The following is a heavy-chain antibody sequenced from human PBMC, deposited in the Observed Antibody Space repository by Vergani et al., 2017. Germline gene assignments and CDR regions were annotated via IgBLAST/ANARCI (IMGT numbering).Heavy chain of an antibody. D-gene: IGHD3-22*01. CDR1: GFTFSSSS. Sequence: EVQLVESGGGLVKPGGSLRLSCAASGFTFSSSSMNWVRQAPGKGLEWVSSISSSSSYIYYADSVKGRFTISRDNAKNSLYLQMNSLRAEDTAVYYCATRPLYYYDSSGYYYVGAFDIWGQGTMVTVSS. V-gene: IGHV3-21*01. CDR2: ISSSSSYI. CDR3: ATRPLYYYDSSGYYYVGAFDI. J-gene: IGHJ3*02.